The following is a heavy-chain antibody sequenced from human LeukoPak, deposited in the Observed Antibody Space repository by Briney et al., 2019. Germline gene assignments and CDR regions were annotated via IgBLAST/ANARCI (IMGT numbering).Heavy chain of an antibody. J-gene: IGHJ4*02. V-gene: IGHV1-69*04. Sequence: ASVKLSCKASGGTFSSYAISWVRQAPGQGLEWMGRIIPILGIANYAQKFQGRVTITADKSTSTAYMELSSLRSEDTAVYYCAREEAAGPMAFDYWGQGTLVTVSS. CDR2: IIPILGIA. CDR1: GGTFSSYA. D-gene: IGHD6-13*01. CDR3: AREEAAGPMAFDY.